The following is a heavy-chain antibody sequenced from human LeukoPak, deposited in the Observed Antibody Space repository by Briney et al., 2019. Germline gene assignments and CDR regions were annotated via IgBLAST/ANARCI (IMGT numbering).Heavy chain of an antibody. CDR1: GGSISSGDYY. J-gene: IGHJ4*02. D-gene: IGHD3-3*01. CDR3: ARAPYYDFWSGFDY. Sequence: SETLSLTCTVSGGSISSGDYYWSWIRQPPGKGLEWIGYIYYSGSTYYNPSLKSRVTISVDTSKNQFSLKLSSVTAADTAVHYCARAPYYDFWSGFDYWGQGTLVTVSS. V-gene: IGHV4-30-4*08. CDR2: IYYSGST.